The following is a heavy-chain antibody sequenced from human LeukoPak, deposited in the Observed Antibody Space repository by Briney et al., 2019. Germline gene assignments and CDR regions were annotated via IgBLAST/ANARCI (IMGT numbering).Heavy chain of an antibody. Sequence: ASVKVSCKASGYTFTSYDFNWVRQATGQRPEWMGWMSPNSGDTGYAQKFQDRVTMTKNTSISTAYMELSSLRSDDTAVYYCARGPPNWGYDYWGPGTLVTVSS. D-gene: IGHD7-27*01. CDR3: ARGPPNWGYDY. V-gene: IGHV1-8*01. CDR2: MSPNSGDT. CDR1: GYTFTSYD. J-gene: IGHJ4*02.